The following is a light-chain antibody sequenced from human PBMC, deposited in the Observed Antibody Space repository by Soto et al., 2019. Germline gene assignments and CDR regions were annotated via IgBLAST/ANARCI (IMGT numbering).Light chain of an antibody. CDR1: QSVSSSY. Sequence: EIVLTQSPGTLSLSPGERATLSCRASQSVSSSYLAWYQQKPGQAPRLLIYGASSRATGIPDRFSGSGSGTDVAVTISRLEPEDFAVYYCQQYGSSPLTFGPGTKVDIK. CDR2: GAS. J-gene: IGKJ3*01. V-gene: IGKV3-20*01. CDR3: QQYGSSPLT.